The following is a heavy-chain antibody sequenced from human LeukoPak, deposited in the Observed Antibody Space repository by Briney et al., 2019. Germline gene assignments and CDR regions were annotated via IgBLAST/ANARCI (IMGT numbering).Heavy chain of an antibody. CDR3: AKQGGITIFGVVTPGLDWFDP. J-gene: IGHJ5*02. Sequence: GASVTVSCTASGYTFTIYAMHWVRQAPGQRLEWMGWINAGNGNTKYSQKFQGRVTITRDTSASTAYMELSSLRSEDTAVYYCAKQGGITIFGVVTPGLDWFDPWGQGTLVTVSS. CDR1: GYTFTIYA. CDR2: INAGNGNT. V-gene: IGHV1-3*01. D-gene: IGHD3-3*01.